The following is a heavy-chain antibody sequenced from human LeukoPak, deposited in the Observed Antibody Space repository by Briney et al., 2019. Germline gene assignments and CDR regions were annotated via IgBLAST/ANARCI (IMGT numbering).Heavy chain of an antibody. CDR1: GGSISSYY. J-gene: IGHJ4*02. CDR3: ARGIPKYYYGSGPLDY. D-gene: IGHD3-10*01. V-gene: IGHV4-59*01. Sequence: PSETLSLTCTVSGGSISSYYWSWIRQPPGKGLEWIGYIYYSGSTNYNPSLKSRVTISVDTSKNQFSLKLSSVTAADTAVYYRARGIPKYYYGSGPLDYWGQGTLVTVSS. CDR2: IYYSGST.